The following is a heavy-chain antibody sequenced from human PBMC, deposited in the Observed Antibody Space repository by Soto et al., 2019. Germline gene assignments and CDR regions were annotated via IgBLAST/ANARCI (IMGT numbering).Heavy chain of an antibody. CDR2: INAGNGNT. J-gene: IGHJ4*02. D-gene: IGHD3-22*01. V-gene: IGHV1-3*01. CDR3: ARGKKYYYDSSGFTTFDY. Sequence: QVQLVQSGAEVKKPGASVKVSCKASGYTFTSYAMHWVRQAPGQRLEWMGWINAGNGNTKYSQKFQGRVTITRDTSASTGYMELSSLRSEDTAVYYCARGKKYYYDSSGFTTFDYWGQGTLVTVSS. CDR1: GYTFTSYA.